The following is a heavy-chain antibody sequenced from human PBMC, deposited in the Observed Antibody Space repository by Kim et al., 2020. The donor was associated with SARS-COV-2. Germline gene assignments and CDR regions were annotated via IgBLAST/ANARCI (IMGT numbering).Heavy chain of an antibody. CDR1: GGSISSGSYY. CDR2: IYTSGST. J-gene: IGHJ4*02. Sequence: SETLSLTCTVSGGSISSGSYYWSWIRQPAGKGLEWIGRIYTSGSTNYNPSLKSRVTISVDTSKNQFSLKLSSVTAADTAVYYCARERADFDYGDELGLIYYFDYWGQGTLVTVSS. D-gene: IGHD4-17*01. V-gene: IGHV4-61*02. CDR3: ARERADFDYGDELGLIYYFDY.